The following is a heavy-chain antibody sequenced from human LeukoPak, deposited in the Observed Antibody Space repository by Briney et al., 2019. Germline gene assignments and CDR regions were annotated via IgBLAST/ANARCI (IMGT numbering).Heavy chain of an antibody. CDR2: IKQDGREK. J-gene: IGHJ6*03. CDR3: ARGTFWSQDYYYYMDV. V-gene: IGHV3-7*03. CDR1: GFTFSNYW. Sequence: PGGSLRLSCAASGFTFSNYWMSWVRQAPGKGLEWVANIKQDGREKYYVDSVKGRFTISRDNAKNSLYLQMNSLRAEDTALYYCARGTFWSQDYYYYMDVWGKGTTVTVSS. D-gene: IGHD3-3*01.